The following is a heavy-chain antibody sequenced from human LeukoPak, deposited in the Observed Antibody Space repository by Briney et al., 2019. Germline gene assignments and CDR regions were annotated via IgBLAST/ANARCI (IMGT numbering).Heavy chain of an antibody. V-gene: IGHV3-9*01. D-gene: IGHD3-10*01. CDR1: GFTFDDYA. J-gene: IGHJ4*02. CDR2: ISWNSGSI. CDR3: ARDASGSPFHFDY. Sequence: GGSLRLSCAASGFTFDDYAMHWVRQAPGKGLEWVSGISWNSGSIGYADSVKGRFTISRDNAKNSLYLQMNSLRVENTAVYYCARDASGSPFHFDYWGQGTLVTVSS.